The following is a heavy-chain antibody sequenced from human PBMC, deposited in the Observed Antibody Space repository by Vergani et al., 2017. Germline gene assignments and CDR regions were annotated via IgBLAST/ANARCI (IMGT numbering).Heavy chain of an antibody. D-gene: IGHD4-17*01. CDR2: ISWNSGSI. V-gene: IGHV3-9*01. J-gene: IGHJ4*02. CDR1: GFTFDDYA. Sequence: EVQLVESGGGLVQPGRSLRLSCAASGFTFDDYAMHWVRQAPGKGLEWVSGISWNSGSIGYADSVKGRFTISRDNSKNTLYLQMNSLRAEDTAVYYCAKDHSYGDYYFDYWGQGTLVTVSS. CDR3: AKDHSYGDYYFDY.